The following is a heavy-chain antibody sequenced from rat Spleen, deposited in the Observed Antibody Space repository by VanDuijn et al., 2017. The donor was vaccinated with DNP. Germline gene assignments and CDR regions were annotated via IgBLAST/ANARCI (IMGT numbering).Heavy chain of an antibody. CDR3: ARLGYDGSYFFGAMDA. CDR2: ISAIGDNT. CDR1: GFTFSDYY. J-gene: IGHJ4*01. D-gene: IGHD1-12*02. Sequence: EVQLVESGGGLVQPGWSLKLSCAASGFTFSDYYMAWVRQAPTKGLEWVTSISAIGDNTYYRDSVKGRFTISRDNAKSTLYLQMDSLRSEETATYYCARLGYDGSYFFGAMDAWGQGTSVTVSS. V-gene: IGHV5S11*01.